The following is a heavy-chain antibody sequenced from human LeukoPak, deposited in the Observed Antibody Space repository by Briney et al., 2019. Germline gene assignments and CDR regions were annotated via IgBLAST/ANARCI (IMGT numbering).Heavy chain of an antibody. CDR3: ARLIKWSSDY. D-gene: IGHD2-15*01. Sequence: PGGSPRLSCAASGFTVSSNYMSWVRQAPGKGLEWVSVIYSGDTTYYADSVKGRFTISRHNSRNTLYLQMNSLRTEDTAMYYCARLIKWSSDYWGQGTLVTVSS. CDR2: IYSGDTT. J-gene: IGHJ4*02. V-gene: IGHV3-53*04. CDR1: GFTVSSNY.